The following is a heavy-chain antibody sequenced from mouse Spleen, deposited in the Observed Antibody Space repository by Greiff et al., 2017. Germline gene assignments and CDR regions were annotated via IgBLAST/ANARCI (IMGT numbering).Heavy chain of an antibody. J-gene: IGHJ4*01. Sequence: EVKLMESGGGLVKPGGSLKLSCAASGFTFSDYGMHWVRQAPEKGLEWVAYISSGSSTIYYADTVKGRFTISRDNAKNTLFLQMTSLRSEDTAMYYCAKAYYGPMDYWGQGTSVTVSS. CDR1: GFTFSDYG. CDR2: ISSGSSTI. V-gene: IGHV5-17*01. CDR3: AKAYYGPMDY. D-gene: IGHD2-10*01.